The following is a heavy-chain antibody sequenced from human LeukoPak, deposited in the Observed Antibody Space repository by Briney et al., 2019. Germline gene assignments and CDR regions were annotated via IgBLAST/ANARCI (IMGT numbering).Heavy chain of an antibody. Sequence: PSETLSLTCTVSGGSISSYYWSWIRQPPGKGLEWIGYIYYSGSTNYNPSLKSRVTISVDTSKNQFSLKLSSVTAADTAVYYCARGRIDYYDSSGPYFDYWGQGTLVTVSS. CDR3: ARGRIDYYDSSGPYFDY. D-gene: IGHD3-22*01. CDR1: GGSISSYY. CDR2: IYYSGST. J-gene: IGHJ4*02. V-gene: IGHV4-59*01.